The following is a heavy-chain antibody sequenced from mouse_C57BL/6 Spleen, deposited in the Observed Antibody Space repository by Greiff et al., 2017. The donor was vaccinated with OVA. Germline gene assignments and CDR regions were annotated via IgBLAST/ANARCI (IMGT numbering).Heavy chain of an antibody. Sequence: VQLQQSGAELVRPGASVTLSCKASGYTFTDYEMHWVKQTPVHGLEWIGAIDPETGGTAYNQKFKGKAILTADKSSSTAYMELRSLTSEDSAVYYCTSKGNYYGSSWGYWGQGTTLTVSS. CDR1: GYTFTDYE. CDR2: IDPETGGT. D-gene: IGHD1-1*01. CDR3: TSKGNYYGSSWGY. V-gene: IGHV1-15*01. J-gene: IGHJ2*01.